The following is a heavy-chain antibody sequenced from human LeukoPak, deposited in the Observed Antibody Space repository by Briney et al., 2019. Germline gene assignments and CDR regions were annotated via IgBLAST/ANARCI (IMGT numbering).Heavy chain of an antibody. V-gene: IGHV3-23*01. CDR3: AKDARSFGGTYFDY. J-gene: IGHJ4*02. D-gene: IGHD4-23*01. CDR2: MSGSDTGS. CDR1: GFTFSSYS. Sequence: GGSLRLSCAASGFTFSSYSMNWLRQAPGKGLEWVSAMSGSDTGSWYADSVKGRFTISRDTSKTTLYLQMNSLRAEDTAIYYCAKDARSFGGTYFDYWGQGIQVTVSS.